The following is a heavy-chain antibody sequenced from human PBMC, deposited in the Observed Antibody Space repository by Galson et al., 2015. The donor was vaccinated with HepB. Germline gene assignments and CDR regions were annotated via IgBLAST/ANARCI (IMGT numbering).Heavy chain of an antibody. Sequence: SLRLSCAASGFTFSDYYMSWIRQAPGKGLEWVSYISSSGSTIYYADSVKGRFTISRDNAKNSLYLQMNSLRAEDTAVYYCARENRLWSYFDYWGLGTLVTVSS. CDR3: ARENRLWSYFDY. V-gene: IGHV3-11*01. CDR1: GFTFSDYY. D-gene: IGHD5-18*01. CDR2: ISSSGSTI. J-gene: IGHJ4*02.